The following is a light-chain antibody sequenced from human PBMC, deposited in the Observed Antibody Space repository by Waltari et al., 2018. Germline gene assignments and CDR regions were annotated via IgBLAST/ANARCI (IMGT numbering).Light chain of an antibody. CDR1: NIGRKS. CDR3: QVWDSSTDSVV. Sequence: SYELTQPPSLSVAPGQTASVPRGGNNIGRKSVHWYQRKTGRAPVLVAYDNSVRPSGIPERFSGSNSGNTATLTINRVEAGDEADYFCQVWDSSTDSVVFGGGTKLAVL. V-gene: IGLV3-21*02. J-gene: IGLJ2*01. CDR2: DNS.